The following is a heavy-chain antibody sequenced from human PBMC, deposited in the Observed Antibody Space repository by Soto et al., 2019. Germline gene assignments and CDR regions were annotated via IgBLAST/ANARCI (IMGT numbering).Heavy chain of an antibody. J-gene: IGHJ4*02. CDR3: AKTRVGPTFSGFDY. CDR2: MYYTGKT. V-gene: IGHV4-59*01. Sequence: KASETLSLTCSVSGDSISSYYWNWIRQPPGKGLEWIGYMYYTGKTNYNPSLKSRVTISVDTSKNQFSLKVNSVTVADTAIYYCAKTRVGPTFSGFDYWGQGALVTVSS. D-gene: IGHD1-26*01. CDR1: GDSISSYY.